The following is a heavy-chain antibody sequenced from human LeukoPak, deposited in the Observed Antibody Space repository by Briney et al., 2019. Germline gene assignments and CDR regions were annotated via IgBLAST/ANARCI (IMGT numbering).Heavy chain of an antibody. CDR1: GFTFSSYA. J-gene: IGHJ3*02. Sequence: GGSLRLSCAASGFTFSSYAMSWVRQAPGKGREWVSAISGSGGSTYYADSVKGRFTISRDNSKNTLYLQMNSLRAEDTAVYYCAKDPYSSGWYISAFDIWGQGTMVTVSS. CDR3: AKDPYSSGWYISAFDI. CDR2: ISGSGGST. D-gene: IGHD6-19*01. V-gene: IGHV3-23*01.